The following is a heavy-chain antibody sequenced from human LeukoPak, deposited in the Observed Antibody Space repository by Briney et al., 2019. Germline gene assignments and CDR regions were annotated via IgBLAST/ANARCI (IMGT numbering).Heavy chain of an antibody. Sequence: GGSLRLSCAASGFIFSSYEMNWVRQAPGKGLEWVSYISSSGSTIYYADSVKGRFTISRDNAKNSLYLQMNSLRAEDTAVYYCARDHRGSGSYYSSFGAFDIWGQGTMVTVSS. CDR2: ISSSGSTI. CDR3: ARDHRGSGSYYSSFGAFDI. D-gene: IGHD3-10*01. CDR1: GFIFSSYE. J-gene: IGHJ3*02. V-gene: IGHV3-48*03.